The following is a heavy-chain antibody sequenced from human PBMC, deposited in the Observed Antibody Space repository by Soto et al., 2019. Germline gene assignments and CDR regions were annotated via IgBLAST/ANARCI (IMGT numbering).Heavy chain of an antibody. CDR3: ARGSYSSSHWSRPYYYYYYMDV. D-gene: IGHD6-6*01. CDR2: MNPNSGNT. Sequence: ASVKVSCKASGYTFTSYDISWVRQATGQGLEWMGWMNPNSGNTGYAQKFQGRVTMTRNTSISTAYMELSSLRSEDTAVYCCARGSYSSSHWSRPYYYYYYMDVWGKGTTVTVSS. CDR1: GYTFTSYD. J-gene: IGHJ6*03. V-gene: IGHV1-8*01.